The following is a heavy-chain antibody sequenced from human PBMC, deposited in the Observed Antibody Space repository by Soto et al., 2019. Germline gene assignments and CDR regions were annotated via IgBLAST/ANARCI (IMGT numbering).Heavy chain of an antibody. CDR1: GGSISSGDYY. Sequence: SETLSLTCTVSGGSISSGDYYWGWIRQPPGKGLEWIGSIYYSGSTYYNPSLKSRVTISVDTSKNQFSLKLSSVTAADTAVYYCARYGFDDYWGQGTLVTVSS. CDR2: IYYSGST. J-gene: IGHJ4*02. D-gene: IGHD3-9*01. V-gene: IGHV4-39*01. CDR3: ARYGFDDY.